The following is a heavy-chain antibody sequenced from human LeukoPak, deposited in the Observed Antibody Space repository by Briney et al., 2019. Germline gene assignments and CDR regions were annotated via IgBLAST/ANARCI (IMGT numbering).Heavy chain of an antibody. Sequence: PSETLSLTCTVSGGSISSYYWSWIRQPPGKGLEWIGYIYYSGSTNYNPSLKSRVTISVDTSKNQFSLRLTSVTAADTAVYYCARQYYGDYVGDAFDIWGQGTMVTVSS. CDR2: IYYSGST. CDR1: GGSISSYY. D-gene: IGHD4-17*01. J-gene: IGHJ3*02. CDR3: ARQYYGDYVGDAFDI. V-gene: IGHV4-59*01.